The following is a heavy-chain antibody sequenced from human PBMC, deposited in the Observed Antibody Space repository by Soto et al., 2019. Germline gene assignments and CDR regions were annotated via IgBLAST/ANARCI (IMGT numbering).Heavy chain of an antibody. Sequence: EVQLVESGGGLVQPGESLKLSCAASGFTFSGSSMHWVRQASGKGLEWIGRIRTKPNNYATAYAASVKGRFTISRDDSENTAYLQMISLKSEDTAVYYCARGFSGYDLAYFDYWGRGTLVTVSS. D-gene: IGHD5-12*01. CDR3: ARGFSGYDLAYFDY. CDR1: GFTFSGSS. J-gene: IGHJ4*02. V-gene: IGHV3-73*01. CDR2: IRTKPNNYAT.